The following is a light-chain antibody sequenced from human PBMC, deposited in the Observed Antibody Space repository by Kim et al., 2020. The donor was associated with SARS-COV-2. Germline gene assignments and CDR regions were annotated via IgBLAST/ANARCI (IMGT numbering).Light chain of an antibody. V-gene: IGLV1-44*01. CDR3: AAWDHSLNALV. CDR2: ATN. CDR1: SAHIGVHT. J-gene: IGLJ3*02. Sequence: QRVAVSCFECSAHIGVHTVNCYQQLPGAAPTLLIYATNKRPSGVPVRFSGSKSGTSASLAIIGLQSADEADYYCAAWDHSLNALVFGGATKLTVL.